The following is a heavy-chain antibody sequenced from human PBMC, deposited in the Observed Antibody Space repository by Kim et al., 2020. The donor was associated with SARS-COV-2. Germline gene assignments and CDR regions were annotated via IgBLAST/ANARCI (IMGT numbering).Heavy chain of an antibody. CDR2: INPSGGST. CDR1: GYTFTSYY. J-gene: IGHJ6*02. CDR3: ARAYGDYSSYYGMDV. Sequence: ASVKVSCKASGYTFTSYYMHWVRQAPGQGLEWMGIINPSGGSTSYAQKFQGRVTMTRDTSTSTVYMELSSLRSEDTAVYYCARAYGDYSSYYGMDVWGQGTTVTVSS. D-gene: IGHD4-17*01. V-gene: IGHV1-46*01.